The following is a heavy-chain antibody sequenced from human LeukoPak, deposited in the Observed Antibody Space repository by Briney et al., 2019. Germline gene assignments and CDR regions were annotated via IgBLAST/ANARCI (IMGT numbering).Heavy chain of an antibody. V-gene: IGHV3-23*01. D-gene: IGHD6-19*01. CDR2: ISGSGFSI. J-gene: IGHJ4*02. CDR3: AKNTSGWYFDY. CDR1: GFTLGSYA. Sequence: GGSLRLSCAASGFTLGSYAMSWVRQAPGKGLEWVSSISGSGFSIYYADSVKGRFTISRDNSKNTLYLQMNSLRAEDTAVYYCAKNTSGWYFDYWGQGTLVTVSS.